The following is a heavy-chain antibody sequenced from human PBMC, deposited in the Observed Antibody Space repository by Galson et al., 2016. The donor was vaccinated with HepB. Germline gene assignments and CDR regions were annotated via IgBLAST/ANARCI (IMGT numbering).Heavy chain of an antibody. D-gene: IGHD3-22*01. Sequence: SVKVSCKASGYTFTSYAISWVRQAPGQGLEWMGWISPYNGNTEYAQKFQGRVTMTTDTSTTTAYMELRSLRSDDTAVYYCARDDTYYYRGMFDPWGQGTLVTVSS. CDR3: ARDDTYYYRGMFDP. CDR1: GYTFTSYA. J-gene: IGHJ5*02. CDR2: ISPYNGNT. V-gene: IGHV1-18*01.